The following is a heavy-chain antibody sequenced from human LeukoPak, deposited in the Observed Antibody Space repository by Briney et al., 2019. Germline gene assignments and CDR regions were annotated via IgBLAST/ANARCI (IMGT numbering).Heavy chain of an antibody. D-gene: IGHD3-3*01. CDR1: GYTFTGYY. J-gene: IGHJ5*02. V-gene: IGHV1-69*05. Sequence: SVKVSCKASGYTFTGYYRHWVRQAPGQGLEWMGGIIPIFGTANYAQKFQGRVTITTDESTSTAYMELSSLRSEDTAVYYCARGGFLEWLSSWFDPWGQGTLVTVSS. CDR2: IIPIFGTA. CDR3: ARGGFLEWLSSWFDP.